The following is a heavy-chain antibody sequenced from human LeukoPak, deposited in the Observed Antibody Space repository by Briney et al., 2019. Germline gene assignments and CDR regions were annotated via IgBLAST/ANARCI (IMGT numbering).Heavy chain of an antibody. CDR1: GFTFSSYA. D-gene: IGHD4-23*01. J-gene: IGHJ3*02. V-gene: IGHV3-23*01. CDR3: AKISPLDYGGKPWALDI. Sequence: GGSLRLSCAASGFTFSSYAMSWVRQTPGKGLEWVSGIDPSGGGTYYADSVKGRFTISRDNSKNTLYLQMNSLRAEDTAAYYCAKISPLDYGGKPWALDIWGRGTIVTISS. CDR2: IDPSGGGT.